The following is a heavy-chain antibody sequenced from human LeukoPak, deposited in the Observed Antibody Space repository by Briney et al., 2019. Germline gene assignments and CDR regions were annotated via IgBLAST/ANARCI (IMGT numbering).Heavy chain of an antibody. Sequence: ASVKVSCKASGYTFTSYDINWVRQATGQGLEWMGWMNPNSGNTGYAQKFQGRVTTTRNTSISTAYMELSSLRSEDTAVYYCARCNGDYYSYYYYMDVWGKGTTVTVSS. V-gene: IGHV1-8*03. CDR1: GYTFTSYD. D-gene: IGHD3-22*01. J-gene: IGHJ6*03. CDR3: ARCNGDYYSYYYYMDV. CDR2: MNPNSGNT.